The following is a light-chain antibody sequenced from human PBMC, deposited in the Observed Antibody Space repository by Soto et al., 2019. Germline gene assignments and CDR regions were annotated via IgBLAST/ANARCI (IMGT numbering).Light chain of an antibody. CDR1: SSDVGAYDS. Sequence: QSALTQPGSVSGSPGQSITISCTGTSSDVGAYDSVSWYQHYPGKAPKLIIYEVTNRPSGVSTRFSGSKSGNTASLTISGLQAEDEADYYCCSFTSGNTAYVFGTGTKVTVL. V-gene: IGLV2-14*01. CDR3: CSFTSGNTAYV. J-gene: IGLJ1*01. CDR2: EVT.